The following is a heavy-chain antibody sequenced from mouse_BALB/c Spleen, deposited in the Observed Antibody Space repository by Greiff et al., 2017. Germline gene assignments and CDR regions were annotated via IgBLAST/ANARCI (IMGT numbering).Heavy chain of an antibody. CDR1: GFTFSSYA. CDR3: ARGNGYAMDY. CDR2: ISSGGST. Sequence: EVKVVESGGGLVKPGGSLKLSCAASGFTFSSYAMSWVRQTPEKRLEWVASISSGGSTYYPDSVKGRFTISRDNARNILYLQMSSLRSEDTAMYYCARGNGYAMDYWGQGTSVTVSS. V-gene: IGHV5-6-5*01. J-gene: IGHJ4*01.